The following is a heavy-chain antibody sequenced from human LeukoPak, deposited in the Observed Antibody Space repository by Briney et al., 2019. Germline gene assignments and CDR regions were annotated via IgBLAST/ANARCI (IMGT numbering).Heavy chain of an antibody. CDR1: GGSISSYY. J-gene: IGHJ4*02. CDR3: ARGHGVAAAVN. D-gene: IGHD6-13*01. V-gene: IGHV4-59*01. Sequence: SETLSLTCTVSGGSISSYYWSWIRQPPGKGLEWIGYIYYSGSTNYNPSLKSRVTISVDTSKNQFSLKLSSVTAADTAVYYCARGHGVAAAVNWGQGTLVTVSS. CDR2: IYYSGST.